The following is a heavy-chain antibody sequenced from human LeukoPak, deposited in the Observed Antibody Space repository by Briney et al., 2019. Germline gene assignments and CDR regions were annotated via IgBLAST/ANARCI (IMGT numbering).Heavy chain of an antibody. CDR1: GGSFSGYY. CDR3: ARKATTGPTKAAFDI. CDR2: INHSGST. J-gene: IGHJ3*02. V-gene: IGHV4-34*01. D-gene: IGHD4-17*01. Sequence: PSETLSLTCAVYGGSFSGYYWSWIRQPPGKGLEWIGEINHSGSTNYNPSLKSRVTISVDMSKNQFSLKLSSVTAVDTAVYYCARKATTGPTKAAFDIWGQGTMVTVST.